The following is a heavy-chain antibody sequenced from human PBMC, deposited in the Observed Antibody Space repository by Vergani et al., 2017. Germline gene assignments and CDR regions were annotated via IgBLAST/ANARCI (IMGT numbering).Heavy chain of an antibody. J-gene: IGHJ6*03. CDR1: GGTFSSYA. CDR2: IIPIFGTA. V-gene: IGHV1-69*06. CDR3: ASVDYYDFWSGYYDTIHYYYYYMDV. Sequence: QVQLVQSGAEVKKPGSSVKVSCKASGGTFSSYAISWVRQAPGQGLEWMGGIIPIFGTANYAQKFQGRVTITADKSTSTAYMELSSLRSEDTAVYYCASVDYYDFWSGYYDTIHYYYYYMDVWGKGTTVTVSS. D-gene: IGHD3-3*01.